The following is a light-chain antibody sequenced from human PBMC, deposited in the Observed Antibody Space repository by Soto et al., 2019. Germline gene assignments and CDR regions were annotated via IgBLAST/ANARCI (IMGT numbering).Light chain of an antibody. CDR3: QQRSNWPVT. J-gene: IGKJ1*01. Sequence: EIVLTQSPGTLSLAPGERATLSCRASQSVSSYLAWYQPNPGQAPRLLIYDASTRATGISARFSGSGSGTDFTLTISSLEPEDFAIYYCQQRSNWPVTFGQGTKVEVK. V-gene: IGKV3-11*01. CDR2: DAS. CDR1: QSVSSY.